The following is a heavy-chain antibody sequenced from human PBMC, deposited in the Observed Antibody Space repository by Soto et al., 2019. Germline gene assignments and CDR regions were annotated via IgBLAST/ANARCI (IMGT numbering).Heavy chain of an antibody. J-gene: IGHJ4*02. V-gene: IGHV3-21*01. CDR1: GFTFSSYS. D-gene: IGHD5-12*01. CDR3: ARGQQDRGYKLFDY. CDR2: ISSSSSYI. Sequence: GGYLRLSCAASGFTFSSYSMNCVRQAPGKGLEWVSSISSSSSYIYYADSVKGRFTISRDNAKNSLYLQMNSLRAEDTAVYYCARGQQDRGYKLFDYRGQGTLVTVSS.